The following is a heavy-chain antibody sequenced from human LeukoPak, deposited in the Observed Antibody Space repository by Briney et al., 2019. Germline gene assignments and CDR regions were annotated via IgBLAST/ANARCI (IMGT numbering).Heavy chain of an antibody. Sequence: PSETLSLTCTVSGGSFSSSSYYWGWIRQPPGKGLEYIGTISYSVTTYYNPSLKSRVTISLDRSKNQFSLKLTSVTAADTAVYYCAAQIYGDFADYWGQGTLVTVSS. D-gene: IGHD4-17*01. CDR2: ISYSVTT. CDR3: AAQIYGDFADY. J-gene: IGHJ4*02. CDR1: GGSFSSSSYY. V-gene: IGHV4-39*01.